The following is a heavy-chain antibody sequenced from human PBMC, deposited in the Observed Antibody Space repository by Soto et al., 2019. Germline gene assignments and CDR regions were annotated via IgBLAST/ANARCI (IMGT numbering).Heavy chain of an antibody. D-gene: IGHD1-1*01. J-gene: IGHJ3*02. CDR2: FDPEDGAT. CDR1: GYTLTELS. V-gene: IGHV1-24*01. CDR3: ARLRGPTGTTEVHDAFDI. Sequence: GASVKVSCKVSGYTLTELSMHWVRQAPGKGLEWMGGFDPEDGATNYAQKFQGRVTITADESTSTAYMELSSLRSEDTAVYYCARLRGPTGTTEVHDAFDIWGQGTMVTVSS.